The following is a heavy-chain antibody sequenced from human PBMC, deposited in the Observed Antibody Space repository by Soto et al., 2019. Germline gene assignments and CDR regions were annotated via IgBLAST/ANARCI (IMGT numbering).Heavy chain of an antibody. CDR3: ARLGGDYNRKWYWFDY. CDR2: ISSRGTLS. V-gene: IGHV3-11*01. J-gene: IGHJ5*01. Sequence: QVQLVESGGGLVKPGGSLRLSCAASGFTFSDYYMSWIRQAPGKGLQWVSYISSRGTLSKYADSVKGRFAISRDNAQKSLFLQLDSLRDEDTAVYFCARLGGDYNRKWYWFDYWGQGTQVTVSS. D-gene: IGHD4-17*01. CDR1: GFTFSDYY.